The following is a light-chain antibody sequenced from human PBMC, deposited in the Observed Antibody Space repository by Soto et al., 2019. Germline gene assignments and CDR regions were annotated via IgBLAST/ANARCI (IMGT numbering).Light chain of an antibody. J-gene: IGLJ1*01. CDR3: SSYTRTSTLYV. CDR2: EVS. Sequence: QSVLTQPASVSGSPGQSITISCTGTSSDVGGYNYVSWYQQHPGKAPKVIIFEVSNRPSGVSNRFSGSKSGNTASLIISGLQAEDEADYYCSSYTRTSTLYVFGTGTKATVL. V-gene: IGLV2-14*01. CDR1: SSDVGGYNY.